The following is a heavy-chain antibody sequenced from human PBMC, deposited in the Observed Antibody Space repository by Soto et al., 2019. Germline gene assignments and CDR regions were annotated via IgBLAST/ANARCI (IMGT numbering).Heavy chain of an antibody. CDR2: IIPIFGTA. Sequence: SVKVSCKASGGTFSSYAISWVRQAPGQGLEWMGGIIPIFGTANYAQKFQGRVTITADESTSTAYMELSSLRSEDTAVYYCARDGMLEDGMIVVVPGAFDIWGQGTMVTVSS. J-gene: IGHJ3*02. V-gene: IGHV1-69*13. CDR1: GGTFSSYA. CDR3: ARDGMLEDGMIVVVPGAFDI. D-gene: IGHD3-22*01.